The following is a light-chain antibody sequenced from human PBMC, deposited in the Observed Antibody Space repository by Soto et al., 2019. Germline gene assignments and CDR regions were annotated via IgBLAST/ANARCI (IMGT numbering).Light chain of an antibody. CDR1: QSVDSW. CDR3: QQYIDYPWT. J-gene: IGKJ1*01. CDR2: HSS. Sequence: DIQMTQSPSTLSASVGDRVILTCRASQSVDSWLAWYQQKPGKAPKLLIYHSSTLESGVPSRFSGSGFRTEFTLTISGLQPDDFATYYCQQYIDYPWTFGQGTKVDIK. V-gene: IGKV1-5*03.